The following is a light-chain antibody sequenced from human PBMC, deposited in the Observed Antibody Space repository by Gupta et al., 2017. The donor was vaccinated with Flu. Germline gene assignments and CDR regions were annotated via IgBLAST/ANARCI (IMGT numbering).Light chain of an antibody. CDR1: TSDVGNYDY. CDR3: CSYAGTCTFV. CDR2: GVT. V-gene: IGLV2-11*01. J-gene: IGLJ2*01. Sequence: SAAISCTGTTSDVGNYDYVSCYQQHPGTPPKLMIYGVTGRPSGVPDRFSGSKSGNTAFLTISGLPAEDEAFYYCCSYAGTCTFVFGGGTRLTVL.